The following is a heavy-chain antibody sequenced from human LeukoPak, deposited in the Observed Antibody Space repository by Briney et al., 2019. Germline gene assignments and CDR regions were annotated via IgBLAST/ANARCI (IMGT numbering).Heavy chain of an antibody. CDR2: IYTSGST. V-gene: IGHV4-61*02. Sequence: LSXTCTVSGGSISSGSYYWSWIRQPAGKGLEWIGRIYTSGSTNYNPSLKSRATTSVDTSKNQFSLKLSSVTAADTAVYYCARHECSGGSCSFDYWGQGTLVTVSS. CDR1: GGSISSGSYY. CDR3: ARHECSGGSCSFDY. D-gene: IGHD2-15*01. J-gene: IGHJ4*02.